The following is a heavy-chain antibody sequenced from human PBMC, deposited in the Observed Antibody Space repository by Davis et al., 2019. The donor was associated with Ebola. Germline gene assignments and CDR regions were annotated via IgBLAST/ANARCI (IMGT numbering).Heavy chain of an antibody. CDR1: GFTFSGSA. J-gene: IGHJ4*02. CDR2: IRSKANSYAT. D-gene: IGHD6-13*01. CDR3: TSGYSSSHQGFNDY. V-gene: IGHV3-73*01. Sequence: GESLKISCAASGFTFSGSAMHRVRQASGKGLEWVGRIRSKANSYATAYAASVKGRFTISRDDSKNTAYLQMNSLKTEDTAVYYCTSGYSSSHQGFNDYWGQGTLVTVSS.